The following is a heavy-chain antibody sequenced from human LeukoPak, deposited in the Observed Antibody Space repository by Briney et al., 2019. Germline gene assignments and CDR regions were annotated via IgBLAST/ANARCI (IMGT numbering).Heavy chain of an antibody. J-gene: IGHJ6*02. CDR1: GGSISSYY. CDR3: ARSTYYYDSSGYPRGYGMDV. Sequence: SETLSLTCTVSGGSISSYYWSWIRQPPGKGLGWIGYIYYSGSTNYNPSLKSRVTISVDTSKNQFSLKLSSVTAADTAVYYCARSTYYYDSSGYPRGYGMDVWGQGTTVTVSS. V-gene: IGHV4-59*08. CDR2: IYYSGST. D-gene: IGHD3-22*01.